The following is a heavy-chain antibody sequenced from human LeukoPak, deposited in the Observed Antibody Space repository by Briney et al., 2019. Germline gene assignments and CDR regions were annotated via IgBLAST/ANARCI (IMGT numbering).Heavy chain of an antibody. J-gene: IGHJ6*02. D-gene: IGHD3-16*01. CDR1: GFTFSNYW. V-gene: IGHV3-7*03. CDR2: IKQDGGER. Sequence: GGSLRLSCAASGFTFSNYWMNWVRQVPGKGLEWVATIKQDGGERYYVDSVEGRFTISRDNGKTSVYLQMNSLRADNTAVYYCARSRAAVVMGELIPSFYYGMDVWGQGTTVTVSS. CDR3: ARSRAAVVMGELIPSFYYGMDV.